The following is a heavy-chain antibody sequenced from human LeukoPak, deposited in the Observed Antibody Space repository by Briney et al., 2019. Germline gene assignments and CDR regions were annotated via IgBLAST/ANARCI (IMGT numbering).Heavy chain of an antibody. CDR3: ARVQVLLWFGIDY. J-gene: IGHJ4*02. CDR1: GYTFTGYY. Sequence: ASVKVSCKASGYTFTGYYMHWVRQAPGQGLEWMGWINPNSGGTNYAQKFQGRVTMTRDTSISTAYMELSRLRFDDTAVYYCARVQVLLWFGIDYWGQGTLVTVSS. CDR2: INPNSGGT. V-gene: IGHV1-2*02. D-gene: IGHD3-10*01.